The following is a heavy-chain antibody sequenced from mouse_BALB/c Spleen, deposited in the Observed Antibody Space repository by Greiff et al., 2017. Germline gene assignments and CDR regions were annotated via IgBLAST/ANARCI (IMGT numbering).Heavy chain of an antibody. CDR2: ISSGGSYT. CDR3: ARGLLPEFDY. J-gene: IGHJ2*01. D-gene: IGHD2-3*01. CDR1: GFTFSSYG. V-gene: IGHV5-6*01. Sequence: DVHLVESGGDLVKPGGSLKLSCAASGFTFSSYGMSWVRQTPDKRLEWVATISSGGSYTYYPDSVKGRFTISRDNAKNTLYLQMSSLKSEDTAMYYCARGLLPEFDYWGQGTTLTVSS.